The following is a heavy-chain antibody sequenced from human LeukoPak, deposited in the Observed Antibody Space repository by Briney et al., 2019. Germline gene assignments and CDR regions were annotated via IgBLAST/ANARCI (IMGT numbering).Heavy chain of an antibody. CDR2: ISSSSSTI. D-gene: IGHD3-10*01. CDR1: GFTFSSYS. V-gene: IGHV3-48*01. J-gene: IGHJ4*02. CDR3: AGGADSGSYYDY. Sequence: PGGSLRLSCAASGFTFSSYSRTWVRQAPGKGLEWVSYISSSSSTIYYADCVKGRFTISRDNAKNSLYLQMTSLRAEDTAVYYCAGGADSGSYYDYWGQGTLVTVSS.